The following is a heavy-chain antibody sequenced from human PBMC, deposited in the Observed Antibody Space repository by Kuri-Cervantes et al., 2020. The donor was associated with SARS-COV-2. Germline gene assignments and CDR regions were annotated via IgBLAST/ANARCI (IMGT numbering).Heavy chain of an antibody. Sequence: GESLKISCAASGFTFSTYSMTWVRQAPGKGLEWVSSISSSSSQRYYVDSVKGRFTISRDNSKNTLYLQMNSLRAEDTAVYYCAKDRRGSGPFDYWGRGTLVTVSS. CDR3: AKDRRGSGPFDY. V-gene: IGHV3-21*01. CDR2: ISSSSSQR. J-gene: IGHJ4*02. CDR1: GFTFSTYS. D-gene: IGHD3-10*01.